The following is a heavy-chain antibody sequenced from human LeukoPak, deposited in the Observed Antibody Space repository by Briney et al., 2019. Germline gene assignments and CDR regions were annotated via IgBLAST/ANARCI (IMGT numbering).Heavy chain of an antibody. CDR1: GFIFSNYN. V-gene: IGHV3-21*01. Sequence: GGSLRLSCVASGFIFSNYNMNWVRQAPGKGLEWVSSTSSSSSSYIYYADSVKGRFTISRDNAKNSLYLQMNSLRAEDTAVYYCASQYYYDSSGYYPEYFQHWGQGTLVTVSS. J-gene: IGHJ1*01. D-gene: IGHD3-22*01. CDR2: TSSSSSSYI. CDR3: ASQYYYDSSGYYPEYFQH.